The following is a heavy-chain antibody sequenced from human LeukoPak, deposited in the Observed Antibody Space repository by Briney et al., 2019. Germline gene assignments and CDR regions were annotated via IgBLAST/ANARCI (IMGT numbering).Heavy chain of an antibody. Sequence: SETLSLTCTVSSGSISNYDWGWIRQPAGKGLEWIGRIYTSGSTNYNPSLKSRVTMSVDTSKKQFSLKLSSVTAADTAVYYCARLTSSWYQDWYFDLWGRGTLVTVSS. CDR3: ARLTSSWYQDWYFDL. CDR1: SGSISNYD. J-gene: IGHJ2*01. D-gene: IGHD6-13*01. V-gene: IGHV4-4*07. CDR2: IYTSGST.